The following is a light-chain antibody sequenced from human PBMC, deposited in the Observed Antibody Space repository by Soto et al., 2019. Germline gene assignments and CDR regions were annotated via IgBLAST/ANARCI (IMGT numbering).Light chain of an antibody. J-gene: IGLJ2*01. CDR2: LNSDGSH. V-gene: IGLV4-69*02. CDR3: QTWGTGIQV. Sequence: QPVLTQSPSASASLGASVKLTCTLSSEHSSYAIAWHQQQSEKGPRYLMKLNSDGSHSKGDGIPDRFSGSSSGAERYLTISSLQSEDEADYYCQTWGTGIQVFGGGTKLTVL. CDR1: SEHSSYA.